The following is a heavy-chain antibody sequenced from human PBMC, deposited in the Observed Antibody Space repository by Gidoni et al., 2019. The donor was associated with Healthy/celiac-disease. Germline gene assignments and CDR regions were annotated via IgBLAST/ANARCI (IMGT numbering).Heavy chain of an antibody. D-gene: IGHD6-13*01. CDR3: ASFRYSNPHYYYGMDV. CDR2: IKQDGSEK. Sequence: EVQLVESGGGLVQPGGSLRLSCAAPGFTFSSYWMSWVRQAPGKGLEWVANIKQDGSEKYYVDSVKGRFTISRDNAKNSLYLQMNSLRAEDTAVYYCASFRYSNPHYYYGMDVWGQGTTVTVSS. V-gene: IGHV3-7*03. J-gene: IGHJ6*02. CDR1: GFTFSSYW.